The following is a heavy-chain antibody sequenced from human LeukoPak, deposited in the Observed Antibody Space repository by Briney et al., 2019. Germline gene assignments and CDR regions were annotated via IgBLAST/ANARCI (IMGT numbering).Heavy chain of an antibody. J-gene: IGHJ5*02. CDR3: ARGHYCSGGSCYSSWFDP. D-gene: IGHD2-15*01. Sequence: SEALSLTCAVYGESFSGYYWSWIRQPPGKGLEWIGEINHSGSTNYNPSLKSRVTISVDTSKNQFSLKLGSVTAADTAVYYCARGHYCSGGSCYSSWFDPWGQGTLVTVSS. CDR2: INHSGST. CDR1: GESFSGYY. V-gene: IGHV4-34*01.